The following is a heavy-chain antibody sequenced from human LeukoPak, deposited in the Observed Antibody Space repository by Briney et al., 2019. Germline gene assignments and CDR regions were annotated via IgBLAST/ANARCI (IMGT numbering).Heavy chain of an antibody. J-gene: IGHJ6*03. V-gene: IGHV4-4*09. CDR3: ARTRISGNNYYYYYMDV. CDR1: GGSISSYY. Sequence: PSETLSLTCTVSGGSISSYYWNWIRQPPGKGLEWIGYIYTSGSTNYNPSLKNRVTISVDTSKNQFSLKLSSVTAADTAVYYCARTRISGNNYYYYYMDVWGKGTTVTVSS. CDR2: IYTSGST. D-gene: IGHD2/OR15-2a*01.